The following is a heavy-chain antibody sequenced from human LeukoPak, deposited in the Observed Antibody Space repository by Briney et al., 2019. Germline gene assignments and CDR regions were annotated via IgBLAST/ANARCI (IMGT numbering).Heavy chain of an antibody. CDR2: ISSSNSYI. CDR3: TIDHILSSGSYYNPSWFDP. D-gene: IGHD3-10*01. V-gene: IGHV3-21*03. Sequence: GGSLTLSCAASGFTFSSYSMKWVRQTPGQGLERVSFISSSNSYIYYADSVRGRFTISRDNAKNSLYLQMNSLNTEDAAVYYCTIDHILSSGSYYNPSWFDPWGQGTLVTVSS. J-gene: IGHJ5*02. CDR1: GFTFSSYS.